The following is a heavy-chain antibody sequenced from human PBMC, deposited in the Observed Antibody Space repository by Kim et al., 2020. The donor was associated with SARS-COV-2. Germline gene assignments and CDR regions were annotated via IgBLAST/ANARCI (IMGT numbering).Heavy chain of an antibody. V-gene: IGHV3-30*02. CDR2: NN. CDR3: AKDRRSGFDY. J-gene: IGHJ4*02. D-gene: IGHD2-15*01. Sequence: NNYDADSVKGRFTISRDNSKNTLYVQMNSLRVEDTAVYYCAKDRRSGFDYWGQGTLVTVSS.